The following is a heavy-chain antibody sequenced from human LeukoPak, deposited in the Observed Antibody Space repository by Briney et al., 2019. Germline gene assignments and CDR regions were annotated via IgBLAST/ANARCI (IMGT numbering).Heavy chain of an antibody. V-gene: IGHV1-2*02. CDR3: ARADRLHGGPYLIGP. D-gene: IGHD2-21*01. J-gene: IGHJ5*02. CDR1: GYSFTDYY. Sequence: ASVKVSCKTSGYSFTDYYMHWVRQAPGQGLEWMGWINPNSGGTSSAQKFQGRVTVTRDTSITTVYMEVSWLTSDDTAIYYCARADRLHGGPYLIGPWGQGTLVTVSS. CDR2: INPNSGGT.